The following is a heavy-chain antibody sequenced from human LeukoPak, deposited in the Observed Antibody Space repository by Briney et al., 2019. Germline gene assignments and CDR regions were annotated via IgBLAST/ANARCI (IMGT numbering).Heavy chain of an antibody. CDR1: GFTFSSYA. CDR3: AKAGIAVPATPEY. J-gene: IGHJ4*02. CDR2: ISSSGGTT. D-gene: IGHD6-19*01. Sequence: GGSLRLSCAASGFTFSSYAMNWVRQAPGKGLEWVSVISSSGGTTFYSDSVKGRFIISRDNSKNTLYLQMNSLRAEDTAVYYCAKAGIAVPATPEYCGQGTQVTVSS. V-gene: IGHV3-23*01.